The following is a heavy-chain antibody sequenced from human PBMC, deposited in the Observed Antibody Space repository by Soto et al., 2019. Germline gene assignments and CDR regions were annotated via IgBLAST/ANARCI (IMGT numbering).Heavy chain of an antibody. CDR1: GFTFSSYA. Sequence: GSLRLSCAASGFTFSSYAMSWVRQAPGKGLEWVSVISGSGGSTYYADSVKGRFTISRDNSKNTLYLQMNSLRAEDTAVYYCAKDRPIYYDSSGYYSFGYWGQGTLVTVSS. CDR2: ISGSGGST. J-gene: IGHJ4*02. D-gene: IGHD3-22*01. V-gene: IGHV3-23*01. CDR3: AKDRPIYYDSSGYYSFGY.